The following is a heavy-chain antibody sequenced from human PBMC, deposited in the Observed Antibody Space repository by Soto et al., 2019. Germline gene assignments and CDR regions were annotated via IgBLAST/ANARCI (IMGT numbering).Heavy chain of an antibody. Sequence: GGSLRLSCAASGFTFSSYSMNWVRQAPGKGLEWVSSISSSSSYIYYADSVKGRFTISRDNAKNSLYLQMNSLRAEDTAVYYCAGQYSSSWQPADYGGQGTLVTVSS. CDR2: ISSSSSYI. V-gene: IGHV3-21*01. CDR3: AGQYSSSWQPADY. J-gene: IGHJ4*02. D-gene: IGHD6-13*01. CDR1: GFTFSSYS.